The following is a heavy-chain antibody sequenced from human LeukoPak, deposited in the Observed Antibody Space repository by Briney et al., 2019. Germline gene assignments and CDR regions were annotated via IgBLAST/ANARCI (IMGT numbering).Heavy chain of an antibody. Sequence: ASVKVSCKASGYTFTGYYMHWVRQAPGQGLEWMGWINPNSGGTNYAQKFQGRVTMTRDTSISTAYMELSRLRSDDTAVYYCARTMVRGVIFWFDPWAREPWSPSPQ. CDR2: INPNSGGT. CDR3: ARTMVRGVIFWFDP. J-gene: IGHJ5*02. V-gene: IGHV1-2*02. D-gene: IGHD3-10*01. CDR1: GYTFTGYY.